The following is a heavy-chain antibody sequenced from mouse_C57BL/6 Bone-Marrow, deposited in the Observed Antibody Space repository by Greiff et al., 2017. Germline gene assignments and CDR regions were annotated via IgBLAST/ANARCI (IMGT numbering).Heavy chain of an antibody. CDR3: ATGDGYLWFAY. D-gene: IGHD2-3*01. Sequence: EVNVVESGGGLVKPGGSLKLSCAASGFTFSSYAMSWVRQTPDKRLEWVATISDGGSYTYYPDNVKGRFTISRDNAKNTLFLQMTSLRSEDTAMYYCATGDGYLWFAYWGQGTLVTVSA. CDR1: GFTFSSYA. V-gene: IGHV5-4*03. CDR2: ISDGGSYT. J-gene: IGHJ3*01.